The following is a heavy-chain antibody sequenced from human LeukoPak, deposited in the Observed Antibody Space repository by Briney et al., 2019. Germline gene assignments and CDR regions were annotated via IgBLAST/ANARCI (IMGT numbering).Heavy chain of an antibody. CDR3: ARHSSRNHYDSSGYYYPQIIPASGKFDY. D-gene: IGHD3-22*01. CDR2: IYYSGST. CDR1: GGSISSSSYY. Sequence: PSETLSLTCTVSGGSISSSSYYWGWIRQPPGKGLEWIGSIYYSGSTYYNPSLKSRVTISVDTSKNQFSLKLSSVTAADTAVYYCARHSSRNHYDSSGYYYPQIIPASGKFDYWGQGTLVTVSS. J-gene: IGHJ4*02. V-gene: IGHV4-39*01.